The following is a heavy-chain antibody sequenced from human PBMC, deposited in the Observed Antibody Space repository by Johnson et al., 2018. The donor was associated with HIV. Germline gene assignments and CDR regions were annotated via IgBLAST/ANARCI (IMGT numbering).Heavy chain of an antibody. CDR1: GFTFSSYG. D-gene: IGHD6-25*01. V-gene: IGHV3-30*03. CDR3: AREVRAYSSGPDACDL. CDR2: ISYDGSNK. Sequence: VQLVESGGGVVQPGRSLRLSCAASGFTFSSYGMHWVRQAPGKGLEWVAVISYDGSNKYYADSVKGRFTISRDNSKNTLYLQMNSLRPEDTAVYYCAREVRAYSSGPDACDLWGQGTMVSVSS. J-gene: IGHJ3*01.